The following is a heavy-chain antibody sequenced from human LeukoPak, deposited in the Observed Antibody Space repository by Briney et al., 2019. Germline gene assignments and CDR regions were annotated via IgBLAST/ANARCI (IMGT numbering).Heavy chain of an antibody. D-gene: IGHD6-19*01. V-gene: IGHV1-46*01. CDR1: GHTFTSYY. CDR3: ARIWLVRGYTYFDQ. CDR2: MNPSGGST. Sequence: GASVKVSCKASGHTFTSYYMHWVRRAPGQGLEWMGIMNPSGGSTRYAQKFQGRVTMTRDTSINTAYMELSSLKSDDTAVYYCARIWLVRGYTYFDQWGQGTLVTVSS. J-gene: IGHJ4*02.